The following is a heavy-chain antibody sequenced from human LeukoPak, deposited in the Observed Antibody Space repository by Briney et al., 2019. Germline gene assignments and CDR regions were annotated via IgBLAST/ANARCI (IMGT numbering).Heavy chain of an antibody. CDR3: ARHDSAPQGTVTTFLFDY. D-gene: IGHD4-17*01. Sequence: PSEPLSLTCTVSGGSISSSSYYWGWIRQPPGKGLEWIGSIYYSGSTYYNPSLKSRVTISVDTSKNQFSPKLSSVTAADTAVYYCARHDSAPQGTVTTFLFDYWGQGTLVTVSS. CDR2: IYYSGST. CDR1: GGSISSSSYY. J-gene: IGHJ4*02. V-gene: IGHV4-39*01.